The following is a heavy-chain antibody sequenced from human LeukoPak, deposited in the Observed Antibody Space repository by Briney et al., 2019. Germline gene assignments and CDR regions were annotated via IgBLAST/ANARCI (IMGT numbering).Heavy chain of an antibody. CDR1: GFTFSRYW. V-gene: IGHV3-7*03. J-gene: IGHJ3*02. CDR3: ARDRPDSSGYRDAFDI. D-gene: IGHD3-22*01. Sequence: PGGSLRLSCAASGFTFSRYWMSWVRQAPGKGLEWVANIKQDGSQKSYVDSVKGRFTISRDNANNLLYLQMNSLRSEDTAVYYCARDRPDSSGYRDAFDIWGQGTMVTVSS. CDR2: IKQDGSQK.